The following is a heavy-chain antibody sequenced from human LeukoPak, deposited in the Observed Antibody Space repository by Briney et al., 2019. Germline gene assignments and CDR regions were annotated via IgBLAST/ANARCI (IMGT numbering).Heavy chain of an antibody. CDR2: ISWDGGST. CDR3: ARGGLPIAAAV. CDR1: GFTFDDYA. J-gene: IGHJ4*02. V-gene: IGHV3-43D*03. D-gene: IGHD6-13*01. Sequence: PGGSLRLSCAASGFTFDDYAMHWVRQAPGKGLEWVSLISWDGGSTYYADSVKGRFTISRDNAKNSLYLQMNSLRAEDTAVYYCARGGLPIAAAVWGQGTLVTVSS.